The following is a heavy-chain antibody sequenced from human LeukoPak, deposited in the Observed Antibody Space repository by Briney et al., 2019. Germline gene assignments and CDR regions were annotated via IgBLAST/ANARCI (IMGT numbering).Heavy chain of an antibody. CDR2: IIPMFGTA. V-gene: IGHV1-69*06. D-gene: IGHD6-13*01. Sequence: SVKVSCKASGVTFNNDVITWVRQAPGQGLERMGGIIPMFGTANYAQKVQGRVTITADKSTNTAYMELSSLTSEDTAVYYCALGLGIAAAELDYWGQGTLVTVSS. CDR1: GVTFNNDV. J-gene: IGHJ4*02. CDR3: ALGLGIAAAELDY.